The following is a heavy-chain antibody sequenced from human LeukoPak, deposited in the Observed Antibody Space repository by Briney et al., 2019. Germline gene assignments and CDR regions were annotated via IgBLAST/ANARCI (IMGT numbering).Heavy chain of an antibody. CDR2: ISWNSGSI. D-gene: IGHD3-10*01. Sequence: GGSLRLSCAASGFTFDDYGMHWVRQAPGKGLEWVSGISWNSGSIGYADSVKGRFTISRDNAKNSLFLQMSSLRAEDTAVYFCSGDPGDYWGQGTLVTVSS. CDR3: SGDPGDY. J-gene: IGHJ4*02. V-gene: IGHV3-9*01. CDR1: GFTFDDYG.